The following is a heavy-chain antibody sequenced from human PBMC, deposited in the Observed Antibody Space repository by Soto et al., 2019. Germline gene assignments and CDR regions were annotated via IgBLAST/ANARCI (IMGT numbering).Heavy chain of an antibody. CDR3: VREVAWAGFDP. D-gene: IGHD2-15*01. Sequence: ASVKVSCKASGYTFTSYDINWVRQTTGQGLEWMGWMNPNSGNTGYAQKFQGRVTMTRNTSISTAYMELSSLRSEDTAVYYCVREVAWAGFDPWGQGTLVTVSS. V-gene: IGHV1-8*01. J-gene: IGHJ5*02. CDR1: GYTFTSYD. CDR2: MNPNSGNT.